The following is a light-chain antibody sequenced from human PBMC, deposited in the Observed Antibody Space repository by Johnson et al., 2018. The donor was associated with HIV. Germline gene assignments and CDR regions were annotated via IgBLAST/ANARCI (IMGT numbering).Light chain of an antibody. J-gene: IGLJ1*01. CDR3: GTWDSSLSAPYV. CDR2: ENN. V-gene: IGLV1-51*02. CDR1: SSNIGKNS. Sequence: QSVLTQPPSVSAAPGQKVTIPCSGSSSNIGKNSVSWYQQLPGTAPKLLIYENNKRPSGIPDRFSGSKSGTSATLGITGLQTGDEADYYCGTWDSSLSAPYVFGTGPRSPS.